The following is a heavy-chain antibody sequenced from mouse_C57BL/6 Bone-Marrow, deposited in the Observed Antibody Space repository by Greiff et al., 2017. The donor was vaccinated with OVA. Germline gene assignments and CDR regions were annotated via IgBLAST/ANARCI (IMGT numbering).Heavy chain of an antibody. V-gene: IGHV1-81*01. D-gene: IGHD1-1*01. CDR2: IYPRSGNT. CDR1: GYTFTSYG. Sequence: QVQLQQSGAELARPGASVKLSCKASGYTFTSYGISWVKQRTGQGLEWIGEIYPRSGNTYYNEKFKGKATLTADKSSSTAYMELRSLTSKDSAVYFCARKSCPFITTVVATRGYAMDYWGQGTSVTVSS. CDR3: ARKSCPFITTVVATRGYAMDY. J-gene: IGHJ4*01.